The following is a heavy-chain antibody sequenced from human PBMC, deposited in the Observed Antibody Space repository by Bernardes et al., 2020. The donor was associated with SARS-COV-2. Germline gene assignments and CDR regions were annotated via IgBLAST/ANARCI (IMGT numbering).Heavy chain of an antibody. CDR1: GITFSRYW. CDR3: AKGGNAYGDWDY. J-gene: IGHJ4*02. CDR2: ISGDGSNT. Sequence: GGSLRLSCVASGITFSRYWMHWVRQTPGKGLVWVSRISGDGSNTNYADFGKGRFIISRDNAKNTLYLQVNSLRADDTGVYYCAKGGNAYGDWDYWGQGTLVTVSS. V-gene: IGHV3-74*01. D-gene: IGHD4-17*01.